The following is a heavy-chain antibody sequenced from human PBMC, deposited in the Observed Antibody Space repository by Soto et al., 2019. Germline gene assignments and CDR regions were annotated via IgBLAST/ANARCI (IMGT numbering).Heavy chain of an antibody. D-gene: IGHD2-15*01. V-gene: IGHV3-30-3*02. J-gene: IGHJ4*02. CDR1: GFTFSDYA. Sequence: GGSLRLSCAASGFTFSDYAMHWVRQAPGKGLEWVAVISYDGSNKYYADSVKGRFTISRDDSKNTLYLQMNSLKTEDTAVYYCTTDRFNSPIDSWGLGTLVTVSS. CDR3: TTDRFNSPIDS. CDR2: ISYDGSNK.